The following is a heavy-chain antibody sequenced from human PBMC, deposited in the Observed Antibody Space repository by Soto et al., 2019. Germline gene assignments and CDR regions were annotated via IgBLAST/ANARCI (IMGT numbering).Heavy chain of an antibody. D-gene: IGHD3-10*01. J-gene: IGHJ6*01. CDR1: GFTFSSYA. Sequence: QVHLVESGGGVVQPGGSLRLSCAASGFTFSSYAMHWVRQAPGKGLEWVAVIWYDGSEKYYADSVKGRFSISRDNSKNTLYLQVDGLRVEDTAVYYCARGSGNRASGRYYGLDVW. V-gene: IGHV3-33*01. CDR3: ARGSGNRASGRYYGLDV. CDR2: IWYDGSEK.